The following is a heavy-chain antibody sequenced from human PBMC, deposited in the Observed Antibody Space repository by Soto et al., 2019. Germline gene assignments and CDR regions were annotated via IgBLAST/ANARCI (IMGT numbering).Heavy chain of an antibody. J-gene: IGHJ5*02. V-gene: IGHV4-30-4*08. D-gene: IGHD2-15*01. Sequence: SETLSLTCAVSGGSISSGGYSWSWIRQPPGKGLEWIGYIYYSGSTYYNPSLKSRVTISVDTSKNQFSLKLSSVTAADTAVYYCARFCSGGSCNWFDPWGQGTLVTVSS. CDR1: GGSISSGGYS. CDR2: IYYSGST. CDR3: ARFCSGGSCNWFDP.